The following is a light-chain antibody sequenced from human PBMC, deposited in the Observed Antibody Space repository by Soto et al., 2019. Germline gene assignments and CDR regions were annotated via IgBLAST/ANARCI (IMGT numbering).Light chain of an antibody. CDR3: HQSYSTLFT. V-gene: IGKV1-39*01. J-gene: IGKJ3*01. CDR1: QTIIRY. CDR2: AAS. Sequence: DIQMTQSPSSLSASVGDRVTITCRASQTIIRYLNWYQQKPGRAPNLLSYAASSLQSGVPSRFSGSGSGTEFTLTIISLQPEDFATYYCHQSYSTLFTFGHGTKVEIK.